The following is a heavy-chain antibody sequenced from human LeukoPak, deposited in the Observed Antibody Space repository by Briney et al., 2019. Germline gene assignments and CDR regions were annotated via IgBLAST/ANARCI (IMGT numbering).Heavy chain of an antibody. CDR2: ISATGNTI. Sequence: PGGSLRLSCAASGFTFSSYEMNWVRQAPGKGLEWVSYISATGNTIFYADSVKGRFTVSRDNAKNSLYLQMSSLRAEDTAVYYCARDRGSGSYYDYWGQGTLVTVSS. D-gene: IGHD3-10*01. CDR1: GFTFSSYE. V-gene: IGHV3-48*03. CDR3: ARDRGSGSYYDY. J-gene: IGHJ4*02.